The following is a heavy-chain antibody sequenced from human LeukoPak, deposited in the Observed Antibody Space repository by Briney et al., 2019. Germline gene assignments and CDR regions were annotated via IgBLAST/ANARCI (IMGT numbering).Heavy chain of an antibody. CDR1: GFTFSNAW. CDR2: IKSKTDGGTT. CDR3: TTRIITMVRGVDY. D-gene: IGHD3-10*01. V-gene: IGHV3-15*01. J-gene: IGHJ4*02. Sequence: GGSLRLSCAASGFTFSNAWMSWVRQAPGKGLEWVGRIKSKTDGGTTDYAAPVKGRFTISRDDSKSTLYLQMNSLKTEDTAVYYCTTRIITMVRGVDYWGQGTLVTVSS.